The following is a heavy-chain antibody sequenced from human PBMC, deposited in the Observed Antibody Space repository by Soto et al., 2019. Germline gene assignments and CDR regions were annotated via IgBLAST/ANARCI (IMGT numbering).Heavy chain of an antibody. D-gene: IGHD3-3*01. Sequence: ASVKVSCKASGYTFTSYGISWVRQAPGQGLEWMGWISAYNGNTNYAQKLQGRVTMTTDTSTSTAYMELRSLRSDDTAVYYCARSPHADFWSGHNWFDPWGQGTLVTVSS. CDR3: ARSPHADFWSGHNWFDP. V-gene: IGHV1-18*01. CDR2: ISAYNGNT. J-gene: IGHJ5*02. CDR1: GYTFTSYG.